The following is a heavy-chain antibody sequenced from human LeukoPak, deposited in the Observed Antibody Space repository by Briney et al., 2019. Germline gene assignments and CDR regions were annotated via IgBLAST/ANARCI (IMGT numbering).Heavy chain of an antibody. CDR3: ARGAFWSGYYYYYYYGMDV. Sequence: ASVKVSCKASGNTFTSYDINWVRQATGQGLEWMGWMNPNSGNTGYAQKFQGRVTMTRNTSISTAYMELSSLRSEDTAVYYCARGAFWSGYYYYYYYGMDVWGQGTTVTVSS. J-gene: IGHJ6*02. D-gene: IGHD3-3*01. V-gene: IGHV1-8*01. CDR2: MNPNSGNT. CDR1: GNTFTSYD.